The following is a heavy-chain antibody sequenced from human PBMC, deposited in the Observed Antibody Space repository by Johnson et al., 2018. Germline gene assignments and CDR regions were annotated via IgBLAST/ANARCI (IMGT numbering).Heavy chain of an antibody. V-gene: IGHV1-69*01. D-gene: IGHD2-8*01. J-gene: IGHJ6*02. CDR3: AGLLDHCTEGVCGDYFYDGMDG. Sequence: QLVQSGAEVKKSGSSVRVSCKASGGTFSTYALSWVRQAPGQGLEWIGGILPISGAVRYAQKFQGRVTITADESTSTAYMELSSLRSEDTAGYYCAGLLDHCTEGVCGDYFYDGMDGWGQVTTVTVSS. CDR1: GGTFSTYA. CDR2: ILPISGAV.